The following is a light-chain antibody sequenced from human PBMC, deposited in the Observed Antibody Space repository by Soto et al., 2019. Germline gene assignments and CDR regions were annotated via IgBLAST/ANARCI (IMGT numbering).Light chain of an antibody. J-gene: IGLJ1*01. CDR1: SSDVGAYNY. CDR2: EVS. Sequence: QSVLTQPPSASGSPGQSVTISCTGTSSDVGAYNYVSWYQQYPGKAPQLMIYEVSKRPSGVPDRFSSSKSGITASLTVSGLQTEDEADYYCSSYTGSNNYVFGPGTKLTVL. V-gene: IGLV2-8*01. CDR3: SSYTGSNNYV.